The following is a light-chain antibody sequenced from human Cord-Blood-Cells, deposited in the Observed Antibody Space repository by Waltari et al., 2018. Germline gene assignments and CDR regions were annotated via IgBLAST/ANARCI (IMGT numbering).Light chain of an antibody. V-gene: IGKV1-8*01. J-gene: IGKJ3*01. Sequence: AIRLTPSPSSFSASTDDRVTITCRASQGISSYLALYQQNPGKAPKLLIYAASTLQSGVPSRFSGSGSVTDFTLTISCLQSEDFATYYCQQYYSYPFTFGPGTKVDSK. CDR1: QGISSY. CDR2: AAS. CDR3: QQYYSYPFT.